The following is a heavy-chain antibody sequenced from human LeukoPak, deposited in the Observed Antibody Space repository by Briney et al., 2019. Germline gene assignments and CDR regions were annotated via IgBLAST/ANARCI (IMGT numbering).Heavy chain of an antibody. Sequence: SETLSLTCAVYGGSFSGYYWSWIRQPPGKGLEWIGEINLSGSTNYNPSLKSRVTISVDPSKNQFSLKLSPVTPANPAVYYWARGPPPDTPMVMWCDPGGRGTRVTVSP. V-gene: IGHV4-34*01. J-gene: IGHJ5*02. CDR2: INLSGST. CDR1: GGSFSGYY. CDR3: ARGPPPDTPMVMWCDP. D-gene: IGHD5-18*01.